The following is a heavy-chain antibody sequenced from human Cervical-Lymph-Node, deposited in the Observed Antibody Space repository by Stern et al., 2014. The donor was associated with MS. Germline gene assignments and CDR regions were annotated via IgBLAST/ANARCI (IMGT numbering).Heavy chain of an antibody. CDR2: ISAYNDNT. J-gene: IGHJ4*02. Sequence: VQLVESGAEVKKPGASVKVSCEASGYTFTSYGISWVRQAPGQGLEWMGWISAYNDNTKYTQKVQGRVTMTTDTSTSTAYMELRSLRSDDTAVYYCARDSIAVPAKTGDHWGQGTLVTVYS. CDR1: GYTFTSYG. CDR3: ARDSIAVPAKTGDH. V-gene: IGHV1-18*01. D-gene: IGHD2-15*01.